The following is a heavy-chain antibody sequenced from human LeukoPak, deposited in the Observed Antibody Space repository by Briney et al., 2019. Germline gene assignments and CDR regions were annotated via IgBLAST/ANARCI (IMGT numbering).Heavy chain of an antibody. CDR1: GYTFTSYG. V-gene: IGHV1-18*01. CDR2: ISAYNGNT. CDR3: AREGYYYDSSGYVE. D-gene: IGHD3-22*01. Sequence: ASVKVSCKASGYTFTSYGISGVRQAPGQGLEWMGWISAYNGNTNYAQKLQGRVTMTTDTSTSTAYMELRSLRSDDTAVYYCAREGYYYDSSGYVEWGQGTLVTVSS. J-gene: IGHJ4*02.